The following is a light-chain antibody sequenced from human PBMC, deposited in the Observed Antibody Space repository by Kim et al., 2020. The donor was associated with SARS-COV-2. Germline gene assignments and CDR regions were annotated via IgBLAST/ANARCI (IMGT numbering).Light chain of an antibody. J-gene: IGKJ1*01. V-gene: IGKV1-39*01. CDR2: TAS. CDR3: QQTFNTPPT. CDR1: QSIGSF. Sequence: DIQMTQSPSSLSASVGDRVTITCRASQSIGSFLSWYQQKPGKVPKLLIYTASGLHSGIPSRFSGSGSGTNFTLTISGLQPEDFVTYYCQQTFNTPPTFGQGTKLEIK.